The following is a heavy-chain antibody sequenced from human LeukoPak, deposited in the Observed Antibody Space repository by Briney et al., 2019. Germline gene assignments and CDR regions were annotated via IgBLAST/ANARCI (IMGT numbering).Heavy chain of an antibody. J-gene: IGHJ4*02. CDR3: ARSPNPVSGSYHY. V-gene: IGHV3-11*01. D-gene: IGHD1-26*01. CDR2: ISSSGSTI. CDR1: GFTFSSYA. Sequence: PGGSLRLSCAASGFTFSSYAMSWIRQAPGKGLEWVSYISSSGSTIYYADSVKGRFTISRDNAKNSLYLQMNSLRAEDTAVYYCARSPNPVSGSYHYWGQGTLVTVSS.